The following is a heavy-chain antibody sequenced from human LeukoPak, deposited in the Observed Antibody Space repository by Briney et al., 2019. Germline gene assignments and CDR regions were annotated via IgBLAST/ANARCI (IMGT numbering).Heavy chain of an antibody. CDR3: ARFSYDYVWGSYRYGAFDI. Sequence: GGSLRLSCAASGFTFDDYGMSWVRQAPGKGLEWVSGINWNGGSTCYADSVKGRFTISRDNAKNSLYLQMNSLRAEDTALYYCARFSYDYVWGSYRYGAFDIWGQGTMVTVSS. V-gene: IGHV3-20*04. CDR1: GFTFDDYG. D-gene: IGHD3-16*02. J-gene: IGHJ3*02. CDR2: INWNGGST.